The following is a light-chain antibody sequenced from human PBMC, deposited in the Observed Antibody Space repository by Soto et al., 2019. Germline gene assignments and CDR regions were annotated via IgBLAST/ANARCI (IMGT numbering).Light chain of an antibody. CDR1: QGISSA. CDR3: HQFNSYPQST. CDR2: DAS. V-gene: IGKV1-13*02. J-gene: IGKJ5*01. Sequence: AIQLTQSPSSLSASVGDRVTITCRASQGISSALAWYQQKPGKAPKLLIYDASSLESGVPSRFSGSGSGTDFTLTISSLQPEDFATYYCHQFNSYPQSTFGQGTRLEIK.